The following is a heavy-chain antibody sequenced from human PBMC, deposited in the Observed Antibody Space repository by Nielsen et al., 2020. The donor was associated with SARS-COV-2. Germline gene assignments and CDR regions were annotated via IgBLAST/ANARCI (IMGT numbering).Heavy chain of an antibody. V-gene: IGHV3-7*01. CDR3: VREEYCSSIRCHLVDP. Sequence: GESLKISCAASGFTFSSLWMSWVRQVPGKGLEWVADIKPDGSEKVYVDSVKGRFTISRDNAKNSMSLQMNSLRVEDTAVYYCVREEYCSSIRCHLVDPWGQGTLVTVSS. D-gene: IGHD2-2*01. CDR2: IKPDGSEK. J-gene: IGHJ5*02. CDR1: GFTFSSLW.